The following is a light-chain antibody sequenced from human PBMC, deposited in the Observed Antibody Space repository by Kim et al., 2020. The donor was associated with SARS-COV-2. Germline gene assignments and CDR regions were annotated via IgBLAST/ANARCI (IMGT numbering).Light chain of an antibody. J-gene: IGLJ2*01. CDR3: CSYAGSSAVV. Sequence: GQSSTISCTVTSSEVGSYNLVSWYQQHPGKAPKLMIYEVSKRPSGVSNRFSGSKSGNTASLTISGLQAEDEADYYCCSYAGSSAVVFGGGTQLTVL. CDR1: SSEVGSYNL. V-gene: IGLV2-23*02. CDR2: EVS.